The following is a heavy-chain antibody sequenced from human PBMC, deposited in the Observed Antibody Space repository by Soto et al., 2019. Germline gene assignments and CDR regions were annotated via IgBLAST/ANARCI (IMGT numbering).Heavy chain of an antibody. J-gene: IGHJ6*03. D-gene: IGHD5-18*01. V-gene: IGHV4-39*01. CDR2: IYYSGST. CDR1: GGSISSSSYY. CDR3: ARLFDTARLQPNPMHF. Sequence: LSETLYLTCTVYGGSISSSSYYWGWIRQPPGKGLEWIGSIYYSGSTYYNPSLKSRVTISVDTSKNQFSLKLSSVTAADTAVYYCARLFDTARLQPNPMHFWGKATSGTVSS.